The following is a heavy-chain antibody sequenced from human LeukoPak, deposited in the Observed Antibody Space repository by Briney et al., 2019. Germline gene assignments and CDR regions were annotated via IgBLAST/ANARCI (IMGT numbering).Heavy chain of an antibody. CDR3: ASGPESSTGGWYHGSFDY. V-gene: IGHV1-2*02. J-gene: IGHJ4*02. D-gene: IGHD6-19*01. CDR1: GYTFTVNY. CDR2: TNPNSGGT. Sequence: SVKVSCKASGYTFTVNYMYWGRHAPGQGHERMGCTNPNSGGTNYAQKFRGRVTLARGTYIRTDYMELSGLKSADRAVYCCASGPESSTGGWYHGSFDYWGQGTLVTVSS.